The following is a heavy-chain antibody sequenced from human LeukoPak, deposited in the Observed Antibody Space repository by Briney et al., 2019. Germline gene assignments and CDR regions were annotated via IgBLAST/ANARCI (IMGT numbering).Heavy chain of an antibody. CDR1: GFTFSSYG. D-gene: IGHD6-19*01. CDR3: AKPLYRSGWYYFDY. J-gene: IGHJ4*02. CDR2: IRYDGSNK. V-gene: IGHV3-30*02. Sequence: GGSLRLSCAASGFTFSSYGMHWVRQAPGKGLEWVAFIRYDGSNKYYADSVKGRFTISRDNSKNTLYLQMNSLRAEDTAVYYCAKPLYRSGWYYFDYCGQGTLVTVSS.